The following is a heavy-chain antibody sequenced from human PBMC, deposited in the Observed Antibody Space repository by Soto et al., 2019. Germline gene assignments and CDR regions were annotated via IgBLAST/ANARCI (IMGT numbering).Heavy chain of an antibody. D-gene: IGHD5-12*01. J-gene: IGHJ4*02. CDR2: INPNSGGT. V-gene: IGHV1-2*04. CDR3: ATYIVATGVSLAPFDY. CDR1: GYTFTGYY. Sequence: ASVKVSCKASGYTFTGYYMHWVRQAPGQGLEWMGWINPNSGGTNYAQKFQGWVTMTRDTSISTAYMELSRLRSDDTVVYYCATYIVATGVSLAPFDYWGQGTPVTVSS.